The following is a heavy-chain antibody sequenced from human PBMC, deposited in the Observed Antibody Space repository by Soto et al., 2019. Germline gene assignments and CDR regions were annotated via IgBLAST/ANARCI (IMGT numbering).Heavy chain of an antibody. D-gene: IGHD3-22*01. CDR1: GFTFSSYA. CDR2: ISGSGGST. Sequence: LRLSCAASGFTFSSYAMSWVRQAPGKGLEWVSAISGSGGSTYYADSVKGRFTISRDNSKNTLYLQMNSLRAEDTAVYYCAKAEEYYYDSSGYPQGYWGQGTLVTVSS. CDR3: AKAEEYYYDSSGYPQGY. J-gene: IGHJ4*02. V-gene: IGHV3-23*01.